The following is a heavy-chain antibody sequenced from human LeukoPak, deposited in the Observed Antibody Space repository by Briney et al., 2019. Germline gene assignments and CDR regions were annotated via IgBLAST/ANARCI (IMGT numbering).Heavy chain of an antibody. D-gene: IGHD1-14*01. J-gene: IGHJ4*02. CDR3: TTDLRWYNIWYAGY. V-gene: IGHV3-15*01. CDR1: GFTFKNAW. Sequence: GGSLRLSCAASGFTFKNAWMSWVRQAPGKGLEWLGRIKSNTDGGTIDYAAPVKGRFTISRDDSGKMLFLHMNSLITEDTAVYHCTTDLRWYNIWYAGYWGQGTLVTVSS. CDR2: IKSNTDGGTI.